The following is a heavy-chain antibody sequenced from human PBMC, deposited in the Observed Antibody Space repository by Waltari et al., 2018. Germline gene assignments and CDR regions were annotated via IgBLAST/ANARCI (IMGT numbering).Heavy chain of an antibody. CDR2: ISSSSSYI. CDR3: ARDVAAAGDFDY. CDR1: GFTFSSYS. Sequence: EVQLVESGGGLVKPGGSLRLSCTASGFTFSSYSMNWVRQAPGKGLEWVSSISSSSSYIYYADSLKGRCTISRDDAKNSLYLQMNSLGAEDTAVYYCARDVAAAGDFDYWGQGTLVTVSS. D-gene: IGHD6-13*01. V-gene: IGHV3-21*01. J-gene: IGHJ4*02.